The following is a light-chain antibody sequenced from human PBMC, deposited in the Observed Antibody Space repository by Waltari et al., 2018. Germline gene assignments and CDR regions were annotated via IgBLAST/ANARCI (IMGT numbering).Light chain of an antibody. CDR2: EVR. Sequence: QSALTQPASVSGSPGQSITISCTGTSSDVGGYNYVSWYQQHPGKAPKLMIYEVRNRPPGVSTRFSGSKSGNTASLTISGLQAEDEADYYCSSYTSSSTLVFGGGTKLTVL. V-gene: IGLV2-14*01. CDR1: SSDVGGYNY. J-gene: IGLJ2*01. CDR3: SSYTSSSTLV.